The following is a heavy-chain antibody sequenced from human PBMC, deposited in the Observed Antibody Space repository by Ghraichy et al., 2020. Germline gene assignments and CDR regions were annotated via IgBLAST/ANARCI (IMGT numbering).Heavy chain of an antibody. Sequence: GGSLRLSCAASRFTFSSYWMSWVRQAPGKGLEWVANIKQDGSEKYYVDSLKGRFTISRDNAKNSLYLQMNSLRAEDTAVYYCARDRASGYYYYMDVWGKGTTVTVSS. CDR3: ARDRASGYYYYMDV. V-gene: IGHV3-7*03. CDR2: IKQDGSEK. D-gene: IGHD1-26*01. CDR1: RFTFSSYW. J-gene: IGHJ6*03.